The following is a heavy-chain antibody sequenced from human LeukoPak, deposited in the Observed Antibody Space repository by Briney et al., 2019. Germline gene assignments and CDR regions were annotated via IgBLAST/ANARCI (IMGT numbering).Heavy chain of an antibody. D-gene: IGHD1-20*01. CDR3: ASMSITTYPFDL. Sequence: GGSLRLSCAASGFTFSNYSWNWVRQAPGKGLEWVSSISISSSYIYYADSVKGRFTISRDNAKNSLYLQMNTLRGEDTAMYYCASMSITTYPFDLWGQGTLVTVSS. CDR2: ISISSSYI. J-gene: IGHJ4*02. V-gene: IGHV3-21*01. CDR1: GFTFSNYS.